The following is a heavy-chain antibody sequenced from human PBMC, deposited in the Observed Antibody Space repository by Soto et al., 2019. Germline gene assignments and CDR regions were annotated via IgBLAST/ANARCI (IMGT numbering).Heavy chain of an antibody. Sequence: TYPVSGGSRRGYDWSWIRQPPGKGLEWIGCVYYSVSTHYNPSLRGRLTMSIDTSKNQFSLRLISVTAADTALYYCARDTGLAPTVWGYWVHGTQVTVSS. CDR2: VYYSVST. V-gene: IGHV4-59*12. J-gene: IGHJ4*03. CDR3: ARDTGLAPTVWGY. D-gene: IGHD7-27*01. CDR1: GGSRRGYD.